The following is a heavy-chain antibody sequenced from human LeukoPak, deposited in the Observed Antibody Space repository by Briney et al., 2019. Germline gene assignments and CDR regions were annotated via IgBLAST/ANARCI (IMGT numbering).Heavy chain of an antibody. J-gene: IGHJ4*02. V-gene: IGHV3-30*04. D-gene: IGHD3-22*01. CDR3: AREEYGYSLGALDY. Sequence: GGSLRLPCAASGFTFSNYAMPWVRQAPGKGLEWVAVISYDGSVQYHANSVKGRFTISRDSSKNTLYLQLNGLGTEDTALYYCAREEYGYSLGALDYWGQGTLATVSS. CDR2: ISYDGSVQ. CDR1: GFTFSNYA.